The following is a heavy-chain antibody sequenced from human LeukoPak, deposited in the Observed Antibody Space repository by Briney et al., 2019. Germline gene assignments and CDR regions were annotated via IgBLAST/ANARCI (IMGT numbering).Heavy chain of an antibody. CDR3: ARGPRGGYCSGGSCPPDY. J-gene: IGHJ4*02. CDR2: ISSSNNYI. CDR1: GFTFSSYS. D-gene: IGHD2-15*01. Sequence: GGSLRLSCAASGFTFSSYSMNWLRQAPGKGLEWVSFISSSNNYIYYAESVKGRFTISRDNAKNSLYLQMNSLRPEDTAVYYCARGPRGGYCSGGSCPPDYWGQGSLVTVSS. V-gene: IGHV3-21*06.